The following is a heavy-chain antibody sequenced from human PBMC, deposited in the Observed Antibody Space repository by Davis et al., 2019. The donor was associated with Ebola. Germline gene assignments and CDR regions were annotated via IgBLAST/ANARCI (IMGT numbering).Heavy chain of an antibody. CDR3: AKRGYYYYYGMDV. CDR2: ISSSSSYT. V-gene: IGHV3-23*01. CDR1: GFTFSSYA. J-gene: IGHJ6*02. Sequence: GESLKISCAASGFTFSSYAMSWIRQAPGKGLEWVSYISSSSSYTNYADSVKGRFTISRDNSKNTLYLQMNSLRAEDTAVYYCAKRGYYYYYGMDVWGQGTTVTVSS.